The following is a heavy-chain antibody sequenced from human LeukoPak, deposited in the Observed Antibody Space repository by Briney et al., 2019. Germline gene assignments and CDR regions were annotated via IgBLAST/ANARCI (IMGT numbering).Heavy chain of an antibody. J-gene: IGHJ4*02. CDR1: GGSISSSSYY. Sequence: SETLSLTCTVSGGSISSSSYYWGWIRQPPGEGLEWIGSIYYSGSTYYNPYLKSRVTISVDTSKNQFSLKLSSVTAAATAVYYCARRAVVVVPAAIGEIDYWGQGTLVTVSS. CDR3: ARRAVVVVPAAIGEIDY. D-gene: IGHD2-2*02. V-gene: IGHV4-39*01. CDR2: IYYSGST.